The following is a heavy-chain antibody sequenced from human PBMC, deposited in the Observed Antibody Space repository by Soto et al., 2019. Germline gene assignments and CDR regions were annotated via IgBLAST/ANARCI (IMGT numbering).Heavy chain of an antibody. CDR1: GGSISSGDYY. D-gene: IGHD4-17*01. Sequence: SETLSLTCTVSGGSISSGDYYWSWIRQPPGKGLEWIGYIYYSGSTYYNPSLKSRVTISVDTSKNQFSLKLSSVTAADTAVYYCARGRKDYGDDGAFDIWGQGTMVTVSS. CDR3: ARGRKDYGDDGAFDI. V-gene: IGHV4-30-4*01. J-gene: IGHJ3*02. CDR2: IYYSGST.